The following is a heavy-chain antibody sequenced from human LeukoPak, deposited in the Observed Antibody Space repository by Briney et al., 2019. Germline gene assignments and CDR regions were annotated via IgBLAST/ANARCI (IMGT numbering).Heavy chain of an antibody. J-gene: IGHJ5*02. Sequence: SETLSLTCAVYGGSFSGYYWSWIRQPPGKGLEWIGEINHSGSTNYNPSLKSRVTISVGTSKNQFSLKLSSVTAADTAVYYCARGFEGSGWYWFDPWGQGTLVTVSS. D-gene: IGHD6-19*01. CDR2: INHSGST. V-gene: IGHV4-34*01. CDR3: ARGFEGSGWYWFDP. CDR1: GGSFSGYY.